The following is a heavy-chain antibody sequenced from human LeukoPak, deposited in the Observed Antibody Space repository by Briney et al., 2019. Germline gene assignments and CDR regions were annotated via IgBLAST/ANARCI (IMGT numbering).Heavy chain of an antibody. CDR1: GYTFTGYY. CDR2: INPNSGGT. V-gene: IGHV1-2*04. J-gene: IGHJ6*03. Sequence: VASVKVSCKASGYTFTGYYMHWVRQAPGQGLEWMGWINPNSGGTNYAQKFQGWVTMTRDTSISTAYMELSRLRSDDTAVYYCARDLGSSFISYYYYYMDVWGKGTTVTVSS. D-gene: IGHD6-13*01. CDR3: ARDLGSSFISYYYYYMDV.